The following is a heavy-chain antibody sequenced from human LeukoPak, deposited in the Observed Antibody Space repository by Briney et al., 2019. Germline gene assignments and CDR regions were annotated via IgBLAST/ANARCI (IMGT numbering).Heavy chain of an antibody. D-gene: IGHD4-17*01. J-gene: IGHJ4*02. CDR3: ARHQPTMVTTDY. CDR2: IYYSGST. Sequence: SETLSLTCTVSGGSISSSSYYWGWIRQPPGKGLEWIGSIYYSGSTYYNPSLKSRVTISVDTSKNQFSLKLSSVTAADTAVYYCARHQPTMVTTDYWGQGTLVTVSS. V-gene: IGHV4-39*01. CDR1: GGSISSSSYY.